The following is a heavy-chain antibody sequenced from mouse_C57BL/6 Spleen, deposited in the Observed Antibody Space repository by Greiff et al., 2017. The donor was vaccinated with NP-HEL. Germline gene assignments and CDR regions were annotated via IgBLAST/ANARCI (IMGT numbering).Heavy chain of an antibody. D-gene: IGHD2-1*01. V-gene: IGHV1-78*01. Sequence: QVQLQQSDAELVKPGASVKISCKVSGYTFTDYTIHWLKQRPEQGLEWIGYIYPRDGSTKYNEKFKGKATLTADKSSSTAYMQLNSLTSEDSAVYFYAKRGIYGNYFDYWGQGTTLTVSS. CDR2: IYPRDGST. CDR1: GYTFTDYT. J-gene: IGHJ2*01. CDR3: AKRGIYGNYFDY.